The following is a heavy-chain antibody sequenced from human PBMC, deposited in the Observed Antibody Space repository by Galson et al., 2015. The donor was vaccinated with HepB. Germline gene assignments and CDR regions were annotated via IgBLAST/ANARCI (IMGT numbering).Heavy chain of an antibody. Sequence: PALAKPTQTLTLTCTFSGFSLRTSGVGVGWIRQPPGKALEWLALIYWDDDKRYSPSLKSRLTITKDTFKNQVVLTMTNIDPVDTGTYYCAHTPIAVGGLGFDYWGQGTLVTVSS. V-gene: IGHV2-5*02. J-gene: IGHJ4*02. CDR3: AHTPIAVGGLGFDY. CDR1: GFSLRTSGVG. CDR2: IYWDDDK. D-gene: IGHD6-19*01.